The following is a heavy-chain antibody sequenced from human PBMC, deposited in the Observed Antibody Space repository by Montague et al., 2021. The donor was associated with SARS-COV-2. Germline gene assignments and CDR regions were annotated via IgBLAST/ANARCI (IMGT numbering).Heavy chain of an antibody. D-gene: IGHD1-26*01. J-gene: IGHJ4*02. CDR3: ARGYSGGYYSYFDS. CDR2: IGGTSGYI. CDR1: GFTFSSYW. Sequence: SLRLSCAASGFTFSSYWMSWVRQAPGQGLEWVSSIGGTSGYIYYADSVKGRFTVSRDNAKNSLYLQMNSLRAEDTAVYYCARGYSGGYYSYFDSWGQGTLVTVSS. V-gene: IGHV3-21*06.